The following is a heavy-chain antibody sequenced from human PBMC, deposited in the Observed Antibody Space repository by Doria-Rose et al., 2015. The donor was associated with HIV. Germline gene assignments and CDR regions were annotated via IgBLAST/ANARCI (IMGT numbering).Heavy chain of an antibody. D-gene: IGHD3-10*01. Sequence: QVQLQESGPGLVKPAETLSLTCTVSGGSISSYYWNWIRQPPGKGLEWIGYIYSGGGTHYNSSHKSRVTISIDPSKNRFSLKRSSVTAADTAVYYCARFRPSRGIYYSLDVWGKGTTVTVSS. CDR2: IYSGGGT. CDR3: ARFRPSRGIYYSLDV. J-gene: IGHJ6*03. V-gene: IGHV4-4*09. CDR1: GGSISSYY.